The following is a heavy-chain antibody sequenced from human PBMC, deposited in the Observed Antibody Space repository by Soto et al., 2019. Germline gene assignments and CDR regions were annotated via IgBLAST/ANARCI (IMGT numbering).Heavy chain of an antibody. CDR2: INPNSGGT. CDR3: ARDRGSDYYYYGMDV. CDR1: GYTFTGYY. V-gene: IGHV1-2*04. D-gene: IGHD3-10*01. Sequence: ASVKVSCKASGYTFTGYYMHWVRQAPGQGLEWMGWINPNSGGTNYAQKFQGWVTMTRDTSISTAYMELSRLRSDDTAVYYCARDRGSDYYYYGMDVWGQGATVTVSS. J-gene: IGHJ6*02.